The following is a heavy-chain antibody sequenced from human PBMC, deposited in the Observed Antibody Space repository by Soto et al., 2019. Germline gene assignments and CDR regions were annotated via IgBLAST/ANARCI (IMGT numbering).Heavy chain of an antibody. CDR2: IIPIFGTA. CDR3: ARVRIDCSGGSCYNDGMDV. V-gene: IGHV1-69*13. D-gene: IGHD2-15*01. J-gene: IGHJ6*02. CDR1: GGTFSSYA. Sequence: SVRVSCKASGGTFSSYAISWVRQAPGQGLEWMGGIIPIFGTANYAQKFQGRVTITADESTSTAYMELSSLRSEDTAVYYCARVRIDCSGGSCYNDGMDVWGQGTTVTVSS.